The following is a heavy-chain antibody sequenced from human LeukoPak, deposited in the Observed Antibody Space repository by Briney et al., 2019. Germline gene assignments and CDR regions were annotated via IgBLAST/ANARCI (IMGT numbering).Heavy chain of an antibody. D-gene: IGHD2-2*01. J-gene: IGHJ4*02. CDR2: INPNSGGT. CDR1: RYTFTGYY. V-gene: IGHV1-2*02. CDR3: ALIYQLLSGAFDY. Sequence: VASVKVSCKASRYTFTGYYMHCVRHAPGQRLEWMGWINPNSGGTNYAQKFQGRVTMTRDTSISTAYMELSRLRSDDTAVYYCALIYQLLSGAFDYWGQGTLVTVSS.